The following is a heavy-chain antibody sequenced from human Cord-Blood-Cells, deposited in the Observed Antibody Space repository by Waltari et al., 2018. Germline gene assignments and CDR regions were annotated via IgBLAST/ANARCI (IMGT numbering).Heavy chain of an antibody. CDR2: MNPNSGNT. CDR1: GYTFTSYD. Sequence: QVQLVQSGAEVKKPGASVKVSCKASGYTFTSYDINWVRPATGQGLEWMGWMNPNSGNTGYAQKFQGRVTMTRNTSISTAYMELSSLRSEDTAVYYCARGLLRERPTDLTDAFDIWGQGTMVTVSS. CDR3: ARGLLRERPTDLTDAFDI. D-gene: IGHD6-25*01. V-gene: IGHV1-8*01. J-gene: IGHJ3*02.